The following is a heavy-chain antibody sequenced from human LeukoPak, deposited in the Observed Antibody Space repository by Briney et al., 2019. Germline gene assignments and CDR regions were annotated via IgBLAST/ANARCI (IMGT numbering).Heavy chain of an antibody. Sequence: SDTLSLTCAVYGGSFSGYYWSWIRQPPGKGLEWIGEINHSGSTNYNPSLQSRVTISVDTSKNQFSLKLSSVTAADTAVYYCAKHYGRSDYWGQGTLVTVSS. CDR1: GGSFSGYY. CDR2: INHSGST. J-gene: IGHJ4*02. D-gene: IGHD4-17*01. V-gene: IGHV4-34*01. CDR3: AKHYGRSDY.